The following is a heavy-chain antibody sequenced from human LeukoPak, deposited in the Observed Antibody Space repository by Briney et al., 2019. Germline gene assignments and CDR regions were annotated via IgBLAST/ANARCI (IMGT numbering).Heavy chain of an antibody. V-gene: IGHV3-48*02. Sequence: GGSLRLSCAASGFTFSSYSMNWVRQAPGKGLEWVSYIYSGSSSIYYADSVKGRLTISRDNAKNSLYLQMNSLRDEDTAVYYCARRGGKCSGGSCYFFDYWGQGTLVTVSS. CDR3: ARRGGKCSGGSCYFFDY. CDR2: IYSGSSSI. D-gene: IGHD2-15*01. J-gene: IGHJ4*02. CDR1: GFTFSSYS.